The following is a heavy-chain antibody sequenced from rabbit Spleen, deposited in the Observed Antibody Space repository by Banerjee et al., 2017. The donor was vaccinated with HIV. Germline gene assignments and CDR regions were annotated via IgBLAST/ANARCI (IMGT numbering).Heavy chain of an antibody. CDR3: ARDVDTIYFRFSL. J-gene: IGHJ4*01. Sequence: QSLEESGGDLVKPGASLTLTCTASGFDLSSYYYMCWVRQAPGKGLEWIACIYITGGSTYYASGAKGRFTISETSSTTVTLQMTSLTAADTATYFCARDVDTIYFRFSLWGPGTLVTVS. V-gene: IGHV1S40*01. D-gene: IGHD1-1*01. CDR1: GFDLSSYYY. CDR2: IYITGGST.